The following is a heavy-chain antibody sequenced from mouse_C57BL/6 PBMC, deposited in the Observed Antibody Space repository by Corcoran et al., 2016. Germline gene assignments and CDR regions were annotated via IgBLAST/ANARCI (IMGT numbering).Heavy chain of an antibody. CDR1: GYTFTDYY. J-gene: IGHJ4*01. CDR3: ARSWLPAMDY. V-gene: IGHV1-26*01. Sequence: EVQLQQSGPELVKPGASVKISCKASGYTFTDYYMNWVKQSHGKSLEWIGDINPNNGGTSYNQKFKGKATLTVDKSSSTAYMELRSLTSEDSAVYYCARSWLPAMDYWGQGTSVTVSS. D-gene: IGHD2-2*01. CDR2: INPNNGGT.